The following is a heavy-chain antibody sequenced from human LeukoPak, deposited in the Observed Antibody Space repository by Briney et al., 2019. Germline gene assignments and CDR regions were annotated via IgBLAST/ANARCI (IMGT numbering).Heavy chain of an antibody. CDR1: GFTFSSYW. D-gene: IGHD3-3*01. Sequence: GGSLRLSCAASGFTFSSYWMSWVRQAPGKGLEWVANIKQDGSEKYYVDSVKGRFTISRDNAKNSLYLQMNSLRAEDTAVYYCARDLYYDFWSGYYQYYYGMDVWGQGTTATVSS. J-gene: IGHJ6*02. V-gene: IGHV3-7*01. CDR3: ARDLYYDFWSGYYQYYYGMDV. CDR2: IKQDGSEK.